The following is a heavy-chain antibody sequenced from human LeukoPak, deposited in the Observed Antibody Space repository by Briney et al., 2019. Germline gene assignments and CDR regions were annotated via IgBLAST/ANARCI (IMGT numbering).Heavy chain of an antibody. D-gene: IGHD3-10*01. CDR1: GFTFSSYD. Sequence: GGSLRLSCAASGFTFSSYDMTWVRQAPGRGLEWVSSIRPSGDNTYYADSVKGRFTISRDNSKNTLYLQMNSLRAEDTAVYYCAKGMVRGVIIPFDYWGQGTLVTVSS. J-gene: IGHJ4*02. V-gene: IGHV3-23*01. CDR3: AKGMVRGVIIPFDY. CDR2: IRPSGDNT.